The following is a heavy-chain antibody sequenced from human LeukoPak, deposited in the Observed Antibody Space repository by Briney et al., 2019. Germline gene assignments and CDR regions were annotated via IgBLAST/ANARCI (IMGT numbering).Heavy chain of an antibody. CDR1: GGSCSRYY. Sequence: SETLSLTCAVYGGSCSRYYWSWIRQPPGKGLEWIGYIYYSGSTNYNPSLKSRVTISVDTSKNHFSLKLSSVTAADTAVYYCARGQNTVSRYFDLWGRGTLVTVSS. CDR3: ARGQNTVSRYFDL. CDR2: IYYSGST. D-gene: IGHD4-11*01. J-gene: IGHJ2*01. V-gene: IGHV4-59*01.